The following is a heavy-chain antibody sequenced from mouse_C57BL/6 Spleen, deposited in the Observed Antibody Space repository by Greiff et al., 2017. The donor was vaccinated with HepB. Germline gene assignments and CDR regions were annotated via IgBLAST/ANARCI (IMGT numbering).Heavy chain of an antibody. D-gene: IGHD2-4*01. CDR1: GYTFTSYW. V-gene: IGHV1-64*01. CDR2: IHPNSGST. Sequence: QVQLQQPGAELVKPGASVKLSCKASGYTFTSYWMHWVKQRPGQGLEWIGMIHPNSGSTNYNEKFKSKATLTVDKSSSTAYMQLSSLTSEDSAVYYCARLGDYGPIWSMDYWGQGTSVTVSS. J-gene: IGHJ4*01. CDR3: ARLGDYGPIWSMDY.